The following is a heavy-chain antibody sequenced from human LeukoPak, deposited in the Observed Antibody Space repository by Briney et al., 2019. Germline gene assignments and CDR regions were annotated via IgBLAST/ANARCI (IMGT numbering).Heavy chain of an antibody. Sequence: GGSLRLSCAASGFTFHNYAMTWVRQAPGKGLEWVSSISGNGGSTYYADSVKGRFTISRDNSKNTLYLQMNSLRAEDTAVYYCARDISTVVWWLPPDYWGQGTLVTVSS. CDR3: ARDISTVVWWLPPDY. CDR2: ISGNGGST. D-gene: IGHD5-12*01. J-gene: IGHJ4*02. V-gene: IGHV3-23*01. CDR1: GFTFHNYA.